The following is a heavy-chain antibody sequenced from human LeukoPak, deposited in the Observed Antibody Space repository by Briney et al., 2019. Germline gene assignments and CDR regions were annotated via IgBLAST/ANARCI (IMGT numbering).Heavy chain of an antibody. D-gene: IGHD6-13*01. J-gene: IGHJ5*02. CDR3: ARELGYSSSWYGNWFDP. Sequence: SETLSLTCTVSGGSISSYYWSWIWQPPGKGLEWIGYIYYSGSTNYNPSLKSRVTISVDTSKNQFSLKLSSVTAADTAVYYCARELGYSSSWYGNWFDPWGQGTLVTVSS. CDR2: IYYSGST. CDR1: GGSISSYY. V-gene: IGHV4-59*01.